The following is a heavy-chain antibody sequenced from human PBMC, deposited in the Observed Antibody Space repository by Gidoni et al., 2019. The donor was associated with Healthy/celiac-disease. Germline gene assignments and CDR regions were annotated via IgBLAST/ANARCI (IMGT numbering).Heavy chain of an antibody. CDR2: IIPIFGTA. CDR1: GGTFSGYA. CDR3: ARDCSSTSCFRPDNWFDP. D-gene: IGHD2-2*01. J-gene: IGHJ5*02. Sequence: GAEVKKPGSSVKVSCKASGGTFSGYAISWVRQAPGQGLEWMGGIIPIFGTANYAQKFQGRVTITADESTSTAYMELSSLRSEDTAVYYCARDCSSTSCFRPDNWFDPWGQGTLVTVSS. V-gene: IGHV1-69*01.